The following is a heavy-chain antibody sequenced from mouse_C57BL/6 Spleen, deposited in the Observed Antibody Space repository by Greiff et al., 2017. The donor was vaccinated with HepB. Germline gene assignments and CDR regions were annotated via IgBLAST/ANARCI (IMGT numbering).Heavy chain of an antibody. CDR1: GFNIKDYY. CDR3: ARGGPFAY. CDR2: IDPEDGET. Sequence: VQLQQSGAELVKPGASVKLSCTASGFNIKDYYMHWVKQRTEQGLEWIGRIDPEDGETKYSTKLQGKATKTADKSYNTAYLQLSSLTSDDTAVYYCARGGPFAYWGQGTLVTVSA. V-gene: IGHV14-2*01. J-gene: IGHJ3*01.